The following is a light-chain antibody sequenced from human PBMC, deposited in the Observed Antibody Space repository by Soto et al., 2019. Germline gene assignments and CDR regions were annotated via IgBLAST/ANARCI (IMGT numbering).Light chain of an antibody. V-gene: IGKV3-20*01. J-gene: IGKJ2*01. CDR2: GAS. CDR3: QQYGSSPYT. Sequence: EIVLTQSPGTLSLSPGDRATLSCRASQSVSSTYLAWYQQKPGQAPRLLIYGASSRATGIPDRFSGSGSGTDFTLTISRLEREDFAVYYCQQYGSSPYTFGQGTKLEIK. CDR1: QSVSSTY.